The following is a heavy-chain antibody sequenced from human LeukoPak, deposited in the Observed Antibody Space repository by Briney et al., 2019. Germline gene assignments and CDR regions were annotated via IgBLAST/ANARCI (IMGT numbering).Heavy chain of an antibody. CDR2: IYSGDSET. D-gene: IGHD1-26*01. V-gene: IGHV5-51*01. CDR3: ATTLYSGIYGDAFDI. CDR1: GYIFTTYW. Sequence: GESLKISCQASGYIFTTYWIGWVRQMPGKGLEWMGIIYSGDSETRYSPSFQGQVTISVDKSISTAYLQWSSLKASDTAMYYCATTLYSGIYGDAFDIWGQGTMVTVSS. J-gene: IGHJ3*02.